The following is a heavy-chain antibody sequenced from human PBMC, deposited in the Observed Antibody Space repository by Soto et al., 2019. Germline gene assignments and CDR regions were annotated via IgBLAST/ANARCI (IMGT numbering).Heavy chain of an antibody. V-gene: IGHV1-69*08. J-gene: IGHJ4*02. CDR3: AREEGTETYDY. Sequence: QIHLVQSGAEVRKPGSSVKVSCKASGGTSSTYTISWVRQAPGQGLEWMGRIIAVLGITNYAQSFQGRVTITADKSTSTAYMELSSLRSEDTAVYYCAREEGTETYDYWGQGTLVTVSS. CDR1: GGTSSTYT. CDR2: IIAVLGIT. D-gene: IGHD4-17*01.